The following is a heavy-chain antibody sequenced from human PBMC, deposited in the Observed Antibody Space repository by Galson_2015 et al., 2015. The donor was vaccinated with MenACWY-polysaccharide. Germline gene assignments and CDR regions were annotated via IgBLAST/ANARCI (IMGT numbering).Heavy chain of an antibody. D-gene: IGHD6-13*01. J-gene: IGHJ3*02. CDR2: IQYDGTNK. CDR1: GLKFRGSG. CDR3: AREGSRIVFHAFDT. V-gene: IGHV3-33*01. Sequence: SLRLSCAASGLKFRGSGMHWVRQAPGKGLEWVAVIQYDGTNKVYADSVKGRFTISRDNSKNTLYLEMNSLRAEDTAVYYCAREGSRIVFHAFDTWGQGTVVTVSS.